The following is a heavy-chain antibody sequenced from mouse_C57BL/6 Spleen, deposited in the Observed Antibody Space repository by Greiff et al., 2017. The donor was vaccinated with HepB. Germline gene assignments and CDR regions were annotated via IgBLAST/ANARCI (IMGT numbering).Heavy chain of an antibody. CDR3: ARVNYGSSYDFDY. Sequence: QVQLQQSGAELVKPGASVKISCKASGYAFSSYWMNWVKQRPGKGLEWIGQIYPGDGDTNYNGKFKGKATLTADKSSSTAYMQLSSLTSEDSAVYFCARVNYGSSYDFDYWGQGTTLTVSS. CDR2: IYPGDGDT. D-gene: IGHD1-1*01. CDR1: GYAFSSYW. V-gene: IGHV1-80*01. J-gene: IGHJ2*01.